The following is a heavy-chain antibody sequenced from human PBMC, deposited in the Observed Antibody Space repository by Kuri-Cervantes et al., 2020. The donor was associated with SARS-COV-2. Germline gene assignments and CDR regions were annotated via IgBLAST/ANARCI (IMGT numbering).Heavy chain of an antibody. CDR3: ARDLVVVVPAAIYYYGMDV. D-gene: IGHD2-2*01. Sequence: GGSLRLSCAASGFTFSSYSMNWVRQAPGKGLEWVSSISSSSSYIYYADSVKGRFTISRDNAKNSLYLQMNSLRAEDTAVYYCARDLVVVVPAAIYYYGMDVWGQGTTVNGAS. V-gene: IGHV3-21*01. CDR2: ISSSSSYI. CDR1: GFTFSSYS. J-gene: IGHJ6*01.